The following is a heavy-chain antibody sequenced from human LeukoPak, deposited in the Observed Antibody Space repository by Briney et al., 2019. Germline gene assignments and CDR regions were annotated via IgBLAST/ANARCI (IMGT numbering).Heavy chain of an antibody. Sequence: ASVKVSCKASGYTFTTYAMNWVRQAPGQGREWMGGIIPIFGTANYAQKFQGRVTITADKSTSTAYMELSSLRSEDTAVYYCVEGGIAPLNWFDPWGKGTLVTVSS. V-gene: IGHV1-69*06. J-gene: IGHJ5*02. CDR3: VEGGIAPLNWFDP. CDR1: GYTFTTYA. CDR2: IIPIFGTA. D-gene: IGHD6-13*01.